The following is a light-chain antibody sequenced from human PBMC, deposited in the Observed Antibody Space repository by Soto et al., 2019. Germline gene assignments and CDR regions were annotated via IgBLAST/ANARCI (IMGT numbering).Light chain of an antibody. J-gene: IGKJ5*01. Sequence: DMQLTQYPSFLSASVGDRFTITCLASQCISNYFAWYQQKPGRASKLLIYSASTLQSGVPSRFSGSYSGTEFTLTITSLQPEDFATYYCQQVNSYPITFGQGTRLEI. CDR3: QQVNSYPIT. V-gene: IGKV1-9*01. CDR2: SAS. CDR1: QCISNY.